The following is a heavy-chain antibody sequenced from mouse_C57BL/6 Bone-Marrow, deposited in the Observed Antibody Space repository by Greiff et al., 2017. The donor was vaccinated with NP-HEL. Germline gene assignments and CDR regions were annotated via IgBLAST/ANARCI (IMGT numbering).Heavy chain of an antibody. Sequence: EVQLQQSGAELVRPGASVKLSCTASGFNITDDYMHWVKQRPEQGLEWIGWIDPENGDTEYASKFQGKATITADTSSNTAYLQLSILTSEDTAVYYCTTYDGYRDYWGQGTTLTVSS. CDR3: TTYDGYRDY. D-gene: IGHD2-3*01. V-gene: IGHV14-4*01. CDR2: IDPENGDT. J-gene: IGHJ2*01. CDR1: GFNITDDY.